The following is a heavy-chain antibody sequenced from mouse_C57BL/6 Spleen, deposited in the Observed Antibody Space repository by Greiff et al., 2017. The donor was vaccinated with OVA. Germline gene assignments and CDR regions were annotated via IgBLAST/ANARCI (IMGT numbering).Heavy chain of an antibody. CDR2: INPNNGGT. CDR1: GYTFTDYN. CDR3: ARGGYYDWDGFAY. J-gene: IGHJ3*01. Sequence: EVQLQQSGPELVKPGASVKMSCKASGYTFTDYNMHWVKQSHGKSLEWIGYINPNNGGTSYNQKFKGKATLTVNKSSSTAYMELRSLTSEDSAVYYCARGGYYDWDGFAYWGQGTLVTVSA. V-gene: IGHV1-22*01. D-gene: IGHD2-3*01.